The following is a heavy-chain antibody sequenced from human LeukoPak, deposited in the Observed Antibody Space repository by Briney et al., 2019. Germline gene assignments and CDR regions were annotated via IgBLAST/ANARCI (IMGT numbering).Heavy chain of an antibody. D-gene: IGHD3-10*01. V-gene: IGHV1-18*04. J-gene: IGHJ4*02. CDR1: GYTFTGYY. Sequence: ASVKVSCKASGYTFTGYYMHWVRQAPGQGLEWMGWISAYNGNTNYAQKLQGRVTMTTDTSTSTAYMELRSLRSDDTAVYYCARGPHYYGSGSYNFDYWGQGTLVTVSS. CDR3: ARGPHYYGSGSYNFDY. CDR2: ISAYNGNT.